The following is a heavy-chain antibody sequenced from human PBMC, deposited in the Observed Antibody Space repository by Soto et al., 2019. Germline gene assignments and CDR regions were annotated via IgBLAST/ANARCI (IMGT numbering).Heavy chain of an antibody. D-gene: IGHD3-10*01. CDR1: GFTVRGSA. Sequence: EVQLVESGGGLVQPGRSLRLSCAASGFTVRGSAMHWVRQVKGGGLEWVAGIYGSGAVGYEGAVRGRFTISRDVAKNSLHRQMNSLTIEDTALYYCVGEILSGGADVWGQWTTVTVSS. CDR3: VGEILSGGADV. CDR2: IYGSGAV. V-gene: IGHV3-9*01. J-gene: IGHJ6*02.